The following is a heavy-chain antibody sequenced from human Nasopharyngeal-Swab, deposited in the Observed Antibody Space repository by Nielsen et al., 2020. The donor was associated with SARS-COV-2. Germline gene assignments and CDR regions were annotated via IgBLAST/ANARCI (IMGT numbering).Heavy chain of an antibody. D-gene: IGHD3/OR15-3a*01. CDR1: GGSFSGYY. Sequence: SETLSLTCAVYGGSFSGYYWSWIRQPPGKGLEWIGEINHSGSTNYNPSLKSRVTISVDTSKNQFSLKLSSVTAADTAVYYCARVLRRGTGYTPFDYWGQGTLVTVSS. CDR3: ARVLRRGTGYTPFDY. CDR2: INHSGST. V-gene: IGHV4-34*01. J-gene: IGHJ4*02.